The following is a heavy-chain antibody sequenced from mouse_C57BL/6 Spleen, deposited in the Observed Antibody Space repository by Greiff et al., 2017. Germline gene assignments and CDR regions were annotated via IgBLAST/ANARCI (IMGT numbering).Heavy chain of an antibody. CDR2: LNPSTGGT. D-gene: IGHD1-1*01. CDR1: GYSFTGYY. CDR3: ARDSYGSSYYAEDY. J-gene: IGHJ4*01. Sequence: VQLQQSGPELVKPGASVKISCKASGYSFTGYYMNWVKQSPEKSLEWIGELNPSTGGTTYNQKFKAKATLTVDKSTSTACMQLKSLTSEDSAVYYCARDSYGSSYYAEDYWGQGTSVTVSS. V-gene: IGHV1-42*01.